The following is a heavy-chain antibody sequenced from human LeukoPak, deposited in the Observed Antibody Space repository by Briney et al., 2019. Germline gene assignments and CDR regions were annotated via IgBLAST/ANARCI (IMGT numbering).Heavy chain of an antibody. D-gene: IGHD3-10*01. J-gene: IGHJ4*02. Sequence: GASVKVSCKASGYTFTSYGISWVRQAPGQGLEWMGWISAYNGHTNYAQKLQGRVTMTTDTSTSTAYMELRSLRSDDTAVYYCARERGYYYGSGSNVDYWGQGTLVTVSS. CDR1: GYTFTSYG. CDR2: ISAYNGHT. CDR3: ARERGYYYGSGSNVDY. V-gene: IGHV1-18*01.